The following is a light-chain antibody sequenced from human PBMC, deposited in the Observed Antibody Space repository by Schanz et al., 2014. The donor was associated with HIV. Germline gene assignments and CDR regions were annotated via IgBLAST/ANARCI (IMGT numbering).Light chain of an antibody. CDR2: GAS. CDR3: QQYGSSPWT. CDR1: QSVNSNF. V-gene: IGKV3-20*01. Sequence: EIVLTQSPGTLSLSLGERATLSCRASQSVNSNFLGWYQQKPGQAPRLLIYGASTRVTGIPARFSGSGSGTDFTLTISRVEPEDYAVYYCQQYGSSPWTFGQGTRVDVK. J-gene: IGKJ1*01.